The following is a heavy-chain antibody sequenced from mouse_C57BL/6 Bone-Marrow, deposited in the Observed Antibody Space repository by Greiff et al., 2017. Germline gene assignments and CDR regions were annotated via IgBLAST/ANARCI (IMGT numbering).Heavy chain of an antibody. CDR3: ARRRFFDD. Sequence: EVHLVASGGGLVKPGGSLKLSCAASGFTFSDYGMHWVRQAPEKGLEWVAYISSGSSTIDYADTVKGRFTIYRDNAKHTLFLQMTSLRSEDTAVYYCARRRFFDDWGQGTTLTVAS. CDR2: ISSGSSTI. V-gene: IGHV5-17*01. J-gene: IGHJ2*01. CDR1: GFTFSDYG.